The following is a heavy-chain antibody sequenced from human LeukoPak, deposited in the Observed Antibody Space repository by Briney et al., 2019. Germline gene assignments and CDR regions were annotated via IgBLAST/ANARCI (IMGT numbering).Heavy chain of an antibody. J-gene: IGHJ4*02. CDR2: INPNSGDT. V-gene: IGHV1-2*02. Sequence: ASVKVSCKPSGYIFTDYYMHWVRQAPGQGLEWMGWINPNSGDTNYAQKFQDRVTMTRDTSISTAYLELSRLRSDDTAVYYCARSGRGTYYYFDLWGQGTLVTVSS. D-gene: IGHD5-12*01. CDR3: ARSGRGTYYYFDL. CDR1: GYIFTDYY.